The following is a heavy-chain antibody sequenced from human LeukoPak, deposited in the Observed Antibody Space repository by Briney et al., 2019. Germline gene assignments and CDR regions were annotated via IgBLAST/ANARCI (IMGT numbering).Heavy chain of an antibody. CDR3: ASEQQLVHNAFDI. CDR2: INHSGST. Sequence: NPSETLSLTCAVYGGSFSGYYWSWIRQPPGKGLEWIGEINHSGSTNYNPSLKSRVTISVDTSKNQFSLKLSSVTAADTAVYYCASEQQLVHNAFDIWGQGTMVTVSS. D-gene: IGHD6-13*01. CDR1: GGSFSGYY. J-gene: IGHJ3*02. V-gene: IGHV4-34*01.